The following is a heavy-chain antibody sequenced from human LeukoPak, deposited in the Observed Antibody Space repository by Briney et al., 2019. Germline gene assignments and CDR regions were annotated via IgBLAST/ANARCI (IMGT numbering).Heavy chain of an antibody. Sequence: GGSLRLSCAASGFTVSSNYMNWVRQAPGRGLGWVSVLYSAGNTYYADSVKGRFTISRDNSKNTLFLQMDSLRAEDTAVYYCARARDYTVVDFWGQGTLVTVSS. J-gene: IGHJ4*02. V-gene: IGHV3-66*02. CDR1: GFTVSSNY. CDR2: LYSAGNT. D-gene: IGHD3-3*01. CDR3: ARARDYTVVDF.